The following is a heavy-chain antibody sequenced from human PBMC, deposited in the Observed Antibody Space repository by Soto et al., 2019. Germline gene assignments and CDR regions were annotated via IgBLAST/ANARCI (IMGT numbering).Heavy chain of an antibody. D-gene: IGHD3-3*01. CDR3: ASHIWSGYFEAPDA. V-gene: IGHV1-2*04. CDR1: GYAFTGYY. Sequence: ASVKVSCKASGYAFTGYYMHWVRQAPGQGLEWMGWINPNSGGTNYAQKFQGWVTMTRDTSISTAYMELSRLRSDDTAVYYCASHIWSGYFEAPDAWGQGTLVTVPS. CDR2: INPNSGGT. J-gene: IGHJ5*02.